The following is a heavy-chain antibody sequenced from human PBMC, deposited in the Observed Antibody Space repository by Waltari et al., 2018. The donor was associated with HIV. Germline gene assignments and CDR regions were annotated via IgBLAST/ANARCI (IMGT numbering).Heavy chain of an antibody. CDR1: GFTFSSYS. V-gene: IGHV3-21*01. CDR2: ISSSSRYI. D-gene: IGHD6-19*01. CDR3: ARDPRIAVAGTGYFDY. J-gene: IGHJ4*02. Sequence: SGFTFSSYSMNWVRQAPGKGLEWVSSISSSSRYIYYADSVKGRFTISRDNAKNSLYLQMNSLRAEDTAVYYCARDPRIAVAGTGYFDYWGQGTLVTVSS.